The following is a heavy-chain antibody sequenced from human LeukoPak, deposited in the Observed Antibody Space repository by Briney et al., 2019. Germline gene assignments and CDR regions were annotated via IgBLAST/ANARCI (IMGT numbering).Heavy chain of an antibody. D-gene: IGHD6-19*01. J-gene: IGHJ6*02. CDR2: IISSSSYI. V-gene: IGHV3-21*01. CDR1: GFTFSSYS. CDR3: ARDLSVAGHYYYGMDV. Sequence: PGGSLRLSCAASGFTFSSYSMNWVRQAPGKGLEWVSSIISSSSYIYYADSVKGRFTISRDNAKNSLYLQMNSLRAEDTAVYYCARDLSVAGHYYYGMDVWGQGTTVTVSS.